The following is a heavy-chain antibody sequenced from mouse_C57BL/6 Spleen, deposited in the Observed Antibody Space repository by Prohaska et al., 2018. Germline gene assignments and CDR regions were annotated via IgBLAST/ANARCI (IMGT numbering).Heavy chain of an antibody. CDR2: IGPSDSYT. Sequence: QVQLQQPGAELVRPGASVKLSCKAAGYTFTSYWMHWVKQRPGQDLEWIGEIGPSDSYTNYNQKFKGKATLTVDKSSSAAYMQLSSVTSEDSAVYYCARGGVVFDYWGQGTTLTVSA. V-gene: IGHV1-69*02. D-gene: IGHD1-1*01. CDR1: GYTFTSYW. CDR3: ARGGVVFDY. J-gene: IGHJ2*01.